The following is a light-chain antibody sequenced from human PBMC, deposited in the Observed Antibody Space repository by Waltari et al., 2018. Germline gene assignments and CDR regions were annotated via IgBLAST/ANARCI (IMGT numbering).Light chain of an antibody. Sequence: IQMTQSPSCVSPSIVYRLNITCRASHNINTWLAWYQQKPGKGPNLLIFGASSVQTGVPSRFSGSGSGTFFTLTISGLQPEDSATYFCQQGSSVPPTFGQGTIVEVK. CDR1: HNINTW. V-gene: IGKV1-12*01. CDR2: GAS. J-gene: IGKJ1*01. CDR3: QQGSSVPPT.